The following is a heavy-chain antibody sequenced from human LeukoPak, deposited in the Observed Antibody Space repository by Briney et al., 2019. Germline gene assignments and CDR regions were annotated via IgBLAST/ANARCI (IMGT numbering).Heavy chain of an antibody. V-gene: IGHV3-7*01. Sequence: PGGSLRLSCAASGFSFSSYWMTWVRQAPGKGLEWVANIKQDGTEKYSVDSVKGRFTISRDNAKNSLYLQMNSLRAEDTAVYYCARRYFDWLLNGSYYYYMDVWGKGTTVTVSS. CDR2: IKQDGTEK. J-gene: IGHJ6*03. CDR1: GFSFSSYW. CDR3: ARRYFDWLLNGSYYYYMDV. D-gene: IGHD3-9*01.